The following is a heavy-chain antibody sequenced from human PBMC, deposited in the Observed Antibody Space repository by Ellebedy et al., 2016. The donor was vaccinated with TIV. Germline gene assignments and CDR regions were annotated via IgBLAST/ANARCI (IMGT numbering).Heavy chain of an antibody. CDR3: ARGVLWFGEFSFDY. D-gene: IGHD3-10*01. CDR1: GGSISSYY. Sequence: GSLRLSXTVPGGSISSYYWSWIRQLPGKGLEWIGYIYYSGSTNYNPSLKSRVTISVDTSKNQFSLKLSSVTAADTAVYYCARGVLWFGEFSFDYWGQGTLVTVSS. V-gene: IGHV4-59*01. J-gene: IGHJ4*02. CDR2: IYYSGST.